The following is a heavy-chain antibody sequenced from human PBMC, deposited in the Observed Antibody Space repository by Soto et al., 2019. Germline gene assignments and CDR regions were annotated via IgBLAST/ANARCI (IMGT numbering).Heavy chain of an antibody. D-gene: IGHD6-13*01. CDR2: ISYDGSNK. CDR1: GFTFSSYG. CDR3: AKGVRYSSSWRIDY. Sequence: GGSLRLSCAASGFTFSSYGIHWVRQAPGKGLEWVAVISYDGSNKYYADSVKGRFTISRDNSKNTLYLQMNSLRAEDTAVYYCAKGVRYSSSWRIDYWGQGTLVTVSS. J-gene: IGHJ4*02. V-gene: IGHV3-30*18.